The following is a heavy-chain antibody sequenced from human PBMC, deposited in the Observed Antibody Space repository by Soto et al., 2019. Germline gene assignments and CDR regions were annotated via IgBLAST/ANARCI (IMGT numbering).Heavy chain of an antibody. V-gene: IGHV3-49*03. Sequence: GSLRLSCTASGFTFGDYAMSWFRQAPGKGLEWVGFIRSKAYGGTTEYAASVKGRFTISRDDSKSIAYLQMNSLKTEDTAVYYCTREYSSSWYRTSSMDVWGQGTTVTVSS. J-gene: IGHJ6*02. CDR2: IRSKAYGGTT. D-gene: IGHD6-13*01. CDR3: TREYSSSWYRTSSMDV. CDR1: GFTFGDYA.